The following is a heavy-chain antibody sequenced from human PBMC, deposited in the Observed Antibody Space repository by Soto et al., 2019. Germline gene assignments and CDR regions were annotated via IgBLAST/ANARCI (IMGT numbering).Heavy chain of an antibody. D-gene: IGHD1-26*01. V-gene: IGHV1-46*03. CDR3: AAGYNSGDLSY. J-gene: IGHJ4*02. Sequence: QVQLVQSGAEVKKPGASVKVSCKASRYTFTSYYMHWVRQAPGQGLEWMGIINPSGGSTSYAQKFQGRVTMTRDTSTSTVYMELSSLRSEDTAVYYCAAGYNSGDLSYWGQGTLVTVSS. CDR2: INPSGGST. CDR1: RYTFTSYY.